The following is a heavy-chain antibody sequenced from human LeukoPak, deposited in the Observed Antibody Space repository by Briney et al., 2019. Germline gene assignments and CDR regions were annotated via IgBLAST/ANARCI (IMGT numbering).Heavy chain of an antibody. CDR2: MNPNSGNT. V-gene: IGHV1-8*01. CDR1: GYTFTSYD. D-gene: IGHD1-1*01. Sequence: GASVKVSCKASGYTFTSYDINWVRQATGQGLEWMGWMNPNSGNTGYAQKFQGRVTITTDESTSTAYMELSSLRSEDTAVYYCARVGVNWNSPLALGYYYYMDVWGKGTTVTVSS. CDR3: ARVGVNWNSPLALGYYYYMDV. J-gene: IGHJ6*03.